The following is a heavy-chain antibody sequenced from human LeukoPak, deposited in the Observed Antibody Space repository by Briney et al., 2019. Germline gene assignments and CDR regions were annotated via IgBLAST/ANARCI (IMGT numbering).Heavy chain of an antibody. CDR3: AKDGYYSSANPFARLHFDL. D-gene: IGHD3-3*01. J-gene: IGHJ2*01. Sequence: GGSLRLSCEASGFTFGTHAMNWIRQTPGKGLEWLSVISGDVQTTTYASSVKGRFTISRDNSKNTLYLEMNSLRVDDTAIYYCAKDGYYSSANPFARLHFDLWGRGTRVTVSS. CDR2: ISGDVQTT. V-gene: IGHV3-23*01. CDR1: GFTFGTHA.